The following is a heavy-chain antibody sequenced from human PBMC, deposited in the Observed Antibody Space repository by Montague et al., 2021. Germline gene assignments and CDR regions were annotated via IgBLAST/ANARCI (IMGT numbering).Heavy chain of an antibody. J-gene: IGHJ4*02. CDR1: GGSISSFY. D-gene: IGHD5-18*01. CDR2: IYYSGSAGGTT. Sequence: SETLSLTCTVSGGSISSFYWSWIRQPPEKGLELIAYIYYSGSAGGTTNYNRSLTSLVNMSVNSSKHQLSLPLTSVTTADTAVYYCAGGRGNSYVSLDSWGQGTLIAVSS. V-gene: IGHV4-59*13. CDR3: AGGRGNSYVSLDS.